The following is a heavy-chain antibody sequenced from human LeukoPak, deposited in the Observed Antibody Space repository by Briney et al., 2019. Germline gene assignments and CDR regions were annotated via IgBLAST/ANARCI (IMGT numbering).Heavy chain of an antibody. J-gene: IGHJ4*02. CDR1: GGSISSSSYY. V-gene: IGHV4-39*01. Sequence: SETLSLTCTVSGGSISSSSYYWGWIRQPPGKGLEWIGSIYYSGSTYYNPSLKSRVTISVDTSKNQFSLKLSSVTAADTAVYYCARSLRQLWLNYFDYWGQGTLVTVSS. CDR3: ARSLRQLWLNYFDY. CDR2: IYYSGST. D-gene: IGHD5-18*01.